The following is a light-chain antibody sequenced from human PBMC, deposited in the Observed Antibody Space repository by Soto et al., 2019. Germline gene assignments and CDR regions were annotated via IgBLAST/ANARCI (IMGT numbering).Light chain of an antibody. CDR1: QTIAKS. V-gene: IGKV1-39*01. Sequence: DIQVTQSPSSLSASIGDRVTITCRASQTIAKSLSWYQQKPGKAPKLLIYAASTLQSGVPSRFSAWGFGTDFTLSISGLQSEDLVTYYCLQTASAPATFGQGTRVEIK. CDR3: LQTASAPAT. CDR2: AAS. J-gene: IGKJ1*01.